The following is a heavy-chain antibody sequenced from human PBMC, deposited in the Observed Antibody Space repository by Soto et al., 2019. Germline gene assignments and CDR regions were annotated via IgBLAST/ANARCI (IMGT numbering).Heavy chain of an antibody. Sequence: QVQLVESGGGLVKPGGSLRLSCAVSGFTFSDYYMTWIRQAPGTGLEWVSYISSSTSHTNYAESVKGRFTISRDNAKNSLFLPMNSLRAEDTAVYYCARGRGAAADYFDFWGQGTLVTVSS. V-gene: IGHV3-11*05. CDR2: ISSSTSHT. CDR3: ARGRGAAADYFDF. D-gene: IGHD6-13*01. CDR1: GFTFSDYY. J-gene: IGHJ4*02.